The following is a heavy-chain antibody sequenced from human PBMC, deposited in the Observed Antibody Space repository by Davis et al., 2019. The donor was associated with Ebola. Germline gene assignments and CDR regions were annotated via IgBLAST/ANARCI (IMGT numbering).Heavy chain of an antibody. CDR1: GYSFTSYY. CDR3: ARQRGSGSYLPYDAFDI. Sequence: PGGSLRLSCKGSGYSFTSYYIGWVRQMTGKGLEWMGIIYPGDSDTRYSPSFQGQVTISADKSISTAYLQWSSLKASDTAMYYCARQRGSGSYLPYDAFDIWGQGTMVTVSS. CDR2: IYPGDSDT. V-gene: IGHV5-51*01. J-gene: IGHJ3*02. D-gene: IGHD1-26*01.